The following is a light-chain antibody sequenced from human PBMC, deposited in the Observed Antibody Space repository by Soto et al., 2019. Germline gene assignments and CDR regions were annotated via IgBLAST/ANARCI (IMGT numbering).Light chain of an antibody. CDR2: EVS. V-gene: IGLV2-23*02. CDR1: SSDVGSYNL. J-gene: IGLJ1*01. Sequence: QSVLTQPASVSGSPGQSITISCTGTSSDVGSYNLVSWYQHHPGKAPKLIIYEVSKQPSGVSNRFSGSKSGNTASLTISGLQAEDEADYYCCSYAGSSTLVFGTGTKVTVL. CDR3: CSYAGSSTLV.